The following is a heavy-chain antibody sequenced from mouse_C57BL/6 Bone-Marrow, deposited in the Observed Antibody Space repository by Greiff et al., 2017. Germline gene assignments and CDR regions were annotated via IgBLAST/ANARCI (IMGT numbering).Heavy chain of an antibody. Sequence: VKLQESGAELARPGASVKLSCKASGYTFTSYGISWVKQRTGQGLEWIGEIYPRSGNTYYNEKFKGKATLTADKSSSTAYMELRSLTSEDSAVYFCARVGPRLPFADWGQGTLVTVSA. CDR1: GYTFTSYG. J-gene: IGHJ3*01. V-gene: IGHV1-81*01. CDR2: IYPRSGNT. D-gene: IGHD3-2*02. CDR3: ARVGPRLPFAD.